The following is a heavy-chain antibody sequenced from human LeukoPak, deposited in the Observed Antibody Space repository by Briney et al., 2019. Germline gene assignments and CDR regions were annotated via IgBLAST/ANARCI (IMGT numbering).Heavy chain of an antibody. V-gene: IGHV1-46*01. J-gene: IGHJ3*02. D-gene: IGHD3-10*01. Sequence: GASVKVSCKASGYTFTSYYMHWVRQAPGQGLEWMGIINPSGGSTSYAQKFQGRVTMTRDTSTSTVYTELSGLRSEDTAVYYCARGRDMVRGVKRQNHDAFDIWGQGTMVTVSS. CDR3: ARGRDMVRGVKRQNHDAFDI. CDR2: INPSGGST. CDR1: GYTFTSYY.